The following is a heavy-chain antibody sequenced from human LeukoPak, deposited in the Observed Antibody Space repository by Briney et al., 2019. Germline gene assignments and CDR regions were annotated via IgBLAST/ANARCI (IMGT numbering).Heavy chain of an antibody. D-gene: IGHD2-21*01. CDR2: IFYSGST. J-gene: IGHJ5*02. Sequence: SETLSLTCTVSSGSISTSNYYWGWVRQPPGKALEWIGNIFYSGSTYYSPSLKSRVTISLDTSRNQFSLKLSSVTAADTAVYYCARGLRYSNWFDPWGQGTLVTVSS. V-gene: IGHV4-39*07. CDR1: SGSISTSNYY. CDR3: ARGLRYSNWFDP.